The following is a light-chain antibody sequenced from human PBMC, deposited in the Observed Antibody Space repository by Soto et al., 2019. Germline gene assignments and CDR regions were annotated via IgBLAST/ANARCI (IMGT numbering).Light chain of an antibody. Sequence: EIVLTQSPATLSLSPGERATLSCRASQSVSSYLAWYQQKPGQAPRLLIYDASNRATGIPARFSGSGSETDFTLTISSLEPEDFAVYYCQQRSSWPGTFGPGTKVD. J-gene: IGKJ3*01. CDR3: QQRSSWPGT. CDR2: DAS. CDR1: QSVSSY. V-gene: IGKV3-11*01.